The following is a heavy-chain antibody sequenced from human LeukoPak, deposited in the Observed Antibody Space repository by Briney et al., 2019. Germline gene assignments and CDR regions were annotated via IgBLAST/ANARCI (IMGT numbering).Heavy chain of an antibody. D-gene: IGHD3-22*01. CDR2: IWYDGSNK. CDR3: ARDLWVDSSGYYFDDAFDI. Sequence: GGSLRLSCAASGFTFSSYGMHWVRQAPGKGLEGVAVIWYDGSNKYYADSVKGRFTNYRGKSKSKLYLQMNSLRAEDTAVYYCARDLWVDSSGYYFDDAFDIWGQGTMVTVSS. V-gene: IGHV3-33*01. J-gene: IGHJ3*02. CDR1: GFTFSSYG.